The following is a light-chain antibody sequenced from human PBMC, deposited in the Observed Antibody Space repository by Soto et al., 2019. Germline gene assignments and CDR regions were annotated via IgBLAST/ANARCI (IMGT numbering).Light chain of an antibody. J-gene: IGLJ1*01. CDR2: AVT. CDR1: SSDVGGYNY. Sequence: QSVLTQPPSASGSPGQSVTIPCTGTSSDVGGYNYVSWYQQHPGKAPKLMIYAVTDRPSGVSSRFSGSKSGNTASLTISGLQAEDEADYYCSSYTSSSTLFGTGTKVTVL. CDR3: SSYTSSSTL. V-gene: IGLV2-14*01.